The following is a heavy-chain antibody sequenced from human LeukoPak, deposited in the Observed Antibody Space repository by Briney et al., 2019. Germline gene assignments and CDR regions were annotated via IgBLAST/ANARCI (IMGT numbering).Heavy chain of an antibody. CDR2: ISGSGGST. V-gene: IGHV3-23*01. CDR3: ARGELWLRGWDY. CDR1: GFTFSSYG. J-gene: IGHJ4*02. D-gene: IGHD5-18*01. Sequence: GGSLRLSCAASGFTFSSYGMSWVRQAPGKGLEWVSAISGSGGSTYYADSVKGRFTISRDNAKNSLFLQMNSLRAEDTAVYYCARGELWLRGWDYWGQGTLVTVSS.